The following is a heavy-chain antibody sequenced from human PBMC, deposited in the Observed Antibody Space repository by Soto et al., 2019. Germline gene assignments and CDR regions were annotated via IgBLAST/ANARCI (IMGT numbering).Heavy chain of an antibody. V-gene: IGHV4-39*01. J-gene: IGHJ4*02. Sequence: QLQLQESGPGLVKPSETLSLTCTVSGGSISSSSYYWGWIRQPPGKGLEWIGSIYYSGSTYYNPSLKSRVTISVDTSKNQFSLKLSSVTAADTAVYYCARLPGYSSSHYYFDYWGQGTLVTVSS. D-gene: IGHD6-13*01. CDR3: ARLPGYSSSHYYFDY. CDR1: GGSISSSSYY. CDR2: IYYSGST.